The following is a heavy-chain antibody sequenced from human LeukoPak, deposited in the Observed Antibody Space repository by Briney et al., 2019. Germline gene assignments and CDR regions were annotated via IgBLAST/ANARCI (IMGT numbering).Heavy chain of an antibody. CDR1: GGSIRSSSYY. CDR2: IYYSGST. J-gene: IGHJ4*02. V-gene: IGHV4-39*07. D-gene: IGHD3-10*01. CDR3: VENGSGRNGRFDY. Sequence: SSETLSLTCTVSGGSIRSSSYYWGWIRQPPGKGLERIGSIYYSGSTYYNPSLKSRVTISVDTSKNQFSLKLSSVTAADTAVYYCVENGSGRNGRFDYWGQGTLVTVSS.